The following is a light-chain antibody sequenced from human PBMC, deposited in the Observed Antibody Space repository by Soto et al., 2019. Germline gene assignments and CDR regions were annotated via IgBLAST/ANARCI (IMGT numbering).Light chain of an antibody. V-gene: IGLV2-14*01. Sequence: QSALTQPASVSGSPGQSITISCTGASSDGCGFRYVSWFQQHPGKAPKLILYVVNNRPSGVSDRFSGSKSGNTASLTISGLQAEDEADYYCNAYSSGSTPYVFGTGTKLTVL. CDR3: NAYSSGSTPYV. CDR2: VVN. CDR1: SSDGCGFRY. J-gene: IGLJ1*01.